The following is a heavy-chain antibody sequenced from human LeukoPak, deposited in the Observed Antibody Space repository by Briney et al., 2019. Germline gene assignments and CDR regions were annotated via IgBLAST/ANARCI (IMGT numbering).Heavy chain of an antibody. CDR3: ARHELFGELLQNYFDY. V-gene: IGHV4-39*01. D-gene: IGHD3-10*01. CDR2: TYYSGST. J-gene: IGHJ4*02. Sequence: SETLSLTCTVSGGSISSSSYYWGWIRQPPGKGLEWIGSTYYSGSTYYNPSLKSRVTISVDTSKNQFSLKLSSVTAADTAVYYCARHELFGELLQNYFDYWGQGTLVTVSS. CDR1: GGSISSSSYY.